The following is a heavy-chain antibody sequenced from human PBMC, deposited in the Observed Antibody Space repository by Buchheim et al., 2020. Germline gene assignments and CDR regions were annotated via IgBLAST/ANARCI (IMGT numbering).Heavy chain of an antibody. J-gene: IGHJ5*02. Sequence: QVQLVQSGAEVKKPGASVKVSCKASGYTFTGYYMHWVRQAPGQGLEWMGWINPNSGGTNYAQKFQGRVPMTRDTSISPAYMELSRLRSDDTAVYYCARASSLQWELLSPNWFDPWGQGTL. CDR3: ARASSLQWELLSPNWFDP. V-gene: IGHV1-2*02. CDR2: INPNSGGT. D-gene: IGHD1-26*01. CDR1: GYTFTGYY.